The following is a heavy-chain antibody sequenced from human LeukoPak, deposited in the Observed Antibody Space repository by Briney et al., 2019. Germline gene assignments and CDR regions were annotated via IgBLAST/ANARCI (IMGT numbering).Heavy chain of an antibody. Sequence: PGGSLRLSCAASGFTVSSNYMTWVRQAPGKGLEWVSLIHRGGSTYYADSVKGRFTISRDNSKNTVDLQMNNLRTGDTAVYYCARSGAEWLQFYCDYWGQGTLVTVSS. CDR2: IHRGGST. V-gene: IGHV3-66*01. CDR3: ARSGAEWLQFYCDY. CDR1: GFTVSSNY. J-gene: IGHJ4*02. D-gene: IGHD5-24*01.